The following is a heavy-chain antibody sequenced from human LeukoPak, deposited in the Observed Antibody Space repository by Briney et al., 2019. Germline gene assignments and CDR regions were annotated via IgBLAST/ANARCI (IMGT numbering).Heavy chain of an antibody. V-gene: IGHV3-43*02. CDR2: ISGDGDTT. Sequence: PGGSLRLSCAASGFTFDEYAMHWVRQAPGKGLEWVPLISGDGDTTYYADSVKGRFTISRDTSKNTLYLQMNRLRTEDTALYYCAKDAYGSLYYYHFMDVWGIGTTVTVSS. CDR1: GFTFDEYA. CDR3: AKDAYGSLYYYHFMDV. D-gene: IGHD6-19*01. J-gene: IGHJ6*03.